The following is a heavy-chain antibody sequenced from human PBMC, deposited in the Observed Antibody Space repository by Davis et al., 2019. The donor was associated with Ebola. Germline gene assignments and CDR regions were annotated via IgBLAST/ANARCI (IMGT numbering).Heavy chain of an antibody. CDR2: ISAYNGNT. CDR3: VSYCSSTSCYTPNYYGMDV. V-gene: IGHV1-18*01. D-gene: IGHD2-2*02. J-gene: IGHJ6*02. CDR1: GYTFTSYG. Sequence: ASVKVSCKASGYTFTSYGISWVRQAPGQGLEWMGWISAYNGNTNYAQKLQGRVTMTTDTSTSTAYMELRSLRSDDTAVYYCVSYCSSTSCYTPNYYGMDVWGQGTTVTVSS.